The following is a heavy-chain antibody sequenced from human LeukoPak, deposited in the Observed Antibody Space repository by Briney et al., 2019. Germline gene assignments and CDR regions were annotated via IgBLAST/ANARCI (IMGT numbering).Heavy chain of an antibody. Sequence: ASVKVSCKASGYTFTSYGISWVRQAPGQGLEWMGWISAYNGNTNYAQKFQGRVTMTRNTSISTAYMELSSLRSEDTAVYYCARGSEGWFDPWGQGTLVTVSS. CDR3: ARGSEGWFDP. V-gene: IGHV1-18*01. D-gene: IGHD6-25*01. CDR1: GYTFTSYG. J-gene: IGHJ5*02. CDR2: ISAYNGNT.